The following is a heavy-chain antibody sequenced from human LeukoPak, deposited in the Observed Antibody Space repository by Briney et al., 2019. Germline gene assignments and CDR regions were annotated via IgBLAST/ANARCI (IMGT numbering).Heavy chain of an antibody. CDR2: INPSGGST. Sequence: GASVKVSCKASGYTFTSYYMHWVRQAPGQGLEWMGIINPSGGSTSYAQKFQGRVTMTRDTSTSTVYMELSSVRSEDTAVYYCASAYCGGDCYSPEEEYYYYGMDVWGKGTTVTVSS. CDR1: GYTFTSYY. J-gene: IGHJ6*04. CDR3: ASAYCGGDCYSPEEEYYYYGMDV. V-gene: IGHV1-46*01. D-gene: IGHD2-21*02.